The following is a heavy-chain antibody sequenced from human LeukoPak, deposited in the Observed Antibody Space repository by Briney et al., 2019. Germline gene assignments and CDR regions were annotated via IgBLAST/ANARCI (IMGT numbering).Heavy chain of an antibody. J-gene: IGHJ3*02. V-gene: IGHV4-34*01. D-gene: IGHD1-1*01. Sequence: SETLSLTCAVYGGSFSGYYWSWIRQPPGKGLEWIGEINHSGSTNYNPSLKGRVTVSVDTSKNQFSLKLSSVTAADTAVYYCAREPHPRGLEIGAFDIWGQGTMVTVSS. CDR1: GGSFSGYY. CDR3: AREPHPRGLEIGAFDI. CDR2: INHSGST.